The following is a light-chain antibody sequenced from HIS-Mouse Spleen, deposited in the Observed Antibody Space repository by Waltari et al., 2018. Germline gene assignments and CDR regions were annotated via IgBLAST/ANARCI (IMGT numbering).Light chain of an antibody. CDR1: QSISSY. V-gene: IGKV1-39*01. CDR2: AAS. Sequence: DIQMTQSPSSLSVSVGDRVTITCRASQSISSYLNWYQQNPGKAPKLLIYAASSLQSGVPSRFSGSGSGTDFTLTISSLQPEDFATYYCQQSYSTPGTFGQGTKVEIK. CDR3: QQSYSTPGT. J-gene: IGKJ1*01.